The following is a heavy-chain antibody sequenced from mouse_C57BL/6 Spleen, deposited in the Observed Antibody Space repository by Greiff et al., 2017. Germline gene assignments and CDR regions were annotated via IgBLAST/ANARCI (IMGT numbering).Heavy chain of an antibody. CDR3: ARGLYYYGSSYDAMDY. J-gene: IGHJ4*01. Sequence: EVKVVESGGGLVKPGGSLKLSCAASGFTFSDYGMHWVRQAPEKGLEWVAYISSGSSTIYYADTVKGRFTISRDNAKNTLFLQMTSLRSEDTAMYYCARGLYYYGSSYDAMDYWGQGTSVTVSS. V-gene: IGHV5-17*01. CDR2: ISSGSSTI. D-gene: IGHD1-1*01. CDR1: GFTFSDYG.